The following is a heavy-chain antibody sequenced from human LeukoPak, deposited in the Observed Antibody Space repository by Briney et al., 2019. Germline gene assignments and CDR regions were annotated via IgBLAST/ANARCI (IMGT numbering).Heavy chain of an antibody. CDR3: ARSRLGVTATLFDY. CDR1: GGSFSGYY. V-gene: IGHV4-34*01. Sequence: SETLSLTCAVYGGSFSGYYWSWIRQPPGKGLEWIGEINHSGSTNYNPSLKSRVTISVDTSKNQFSLKLSSVTAADTAVYYCARSRLGVTATLFDYWGQGTLVTVSS. J-gene: IGHJ4*02. CDR2: INHSGST. D-gene: IGHD2-21*02.